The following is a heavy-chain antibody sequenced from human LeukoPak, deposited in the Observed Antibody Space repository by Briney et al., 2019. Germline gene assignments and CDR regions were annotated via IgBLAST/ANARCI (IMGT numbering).Heavy chain of an antibody. CDR1: GFTFSSYS. D-gene: IGHD3-22*01. CDR2: ISSSSSYI. V-gene: IGHV3-21*01. J-gene: IGHJ4*02. CDR3: ARDAQIGGADYYDSSGYENY. Sequence: PGGSLRLSCSASGFTFSSYSMNWVRQAPGKGLEWVSSISSSSSYIYYADSVKGRFTISGDNAKNSLYLQMNSLRAEDTAVYYCARDAQIGGADYYDSSGYENYWGQGTLVTVSS.